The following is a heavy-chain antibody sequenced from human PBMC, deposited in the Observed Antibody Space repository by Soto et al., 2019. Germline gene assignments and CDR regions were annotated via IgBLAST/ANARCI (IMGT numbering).Heavy chain of an antibody. J-gene: IGHJ4*02. D-gene: IGHD2-21*02. CDR2: IYYSGST. CDR1: GGSISSGDYY. Sequence: QVQLQESGPGLVKPSQTLSFTCTVSGGSISSGDYYWSWIRQPPGKGLEWIGYIYYSGSTYYNPSLKSRVTISVDTSKNQFSLKLSSVTAADTAVYYCARESEVTAIPSYFDYWGQGTLVTVSS. V-gene: IGHV4-30-4*01. CDR3: ARESEVTAIPSYFDY.